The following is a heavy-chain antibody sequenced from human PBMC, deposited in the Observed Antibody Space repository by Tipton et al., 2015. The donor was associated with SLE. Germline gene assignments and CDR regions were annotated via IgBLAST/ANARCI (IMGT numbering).Heavy chain of an antibody. V-gene: IGHV4-34*01. Sequence: TLPLTCAVYGGSFSGYYWSWIRQPPGKGLEWIGSNYYSGSTYYNPSLKSRVTISVDTSKNQFSLKLSSVTAADTAVYYCARALSSLLFDYWGQGTLVTVSS. J-gene: IGHJ4*02. CDR1: GGSFSGYY. D-gene: IGHD6-6*01. CDR3: ARALSSLLFDY. CDR2: NYYSGST.